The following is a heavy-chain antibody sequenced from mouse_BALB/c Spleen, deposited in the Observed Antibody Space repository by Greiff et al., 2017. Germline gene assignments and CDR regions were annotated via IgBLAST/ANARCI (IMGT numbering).Heavy chain of an antibody. D-gene: IGHD1-1*01. J-gene: IGHJ1*01. CDR1: GFSLTSYG. Sequence: VMLVESGPDLVAPSQSLSITCTVSGFSLTSYGVHWVRQPPGKGLEWLVVIWSDGSTTYNSALKSRLSISKDNSKSQVFLKMNSLQTDDTAMYYCARHYGSSYWYFDVWGAWTTVTVSS. V-gene: IGHV2-6-2*01. CDR3: ARHYGSSYWYFDV. CDR2: IWSDGST.